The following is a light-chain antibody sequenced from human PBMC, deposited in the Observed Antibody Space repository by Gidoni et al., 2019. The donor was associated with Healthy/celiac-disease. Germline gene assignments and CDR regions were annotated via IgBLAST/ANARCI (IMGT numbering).Light chain of an antibody. CDR2: AAS. J-gene: IGKJ3*01. Sequence: AFQMTQSPSSLSASVGDRVTITCRASQGIRNDLGWYQQKPGKAPKLLIYAASSLQSGVPSRFSGSGSGTDFTLTISSLQPEDFATYYCLQDYNYPFTFGPETKVDIK. V-gene: IGKV1-6*01. CDR3: LQDYNYPFT. CDR1: QGIRND.